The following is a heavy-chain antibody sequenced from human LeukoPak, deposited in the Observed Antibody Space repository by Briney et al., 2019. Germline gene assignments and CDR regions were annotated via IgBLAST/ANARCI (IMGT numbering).Heavy chain of an antibody. Sequence: ASVKVSCKASGYTFTSYYMHWVRQAPGQGLEWMGIINPSGGSTSYAQKFQGRVTMTRDTSTSTVYKELSSLRSEDTAVYYCARGREFLDIVVVVAATPIDYWGQGTLVTVSS. D-gene: IGHD2-15*01. J-gene: IGHJ4*02. V-gene: IGHV1-46*01. CDR2: INPSGGST. CDR1: GYTFTSYY. CDR3: ARGREFLDIVVVVAATPIDY.